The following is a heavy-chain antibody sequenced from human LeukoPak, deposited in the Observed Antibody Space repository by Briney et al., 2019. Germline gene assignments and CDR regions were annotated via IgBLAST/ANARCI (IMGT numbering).Heavy chain of an antibody. J-gene: IGHJ4*02. CDR3: ARAPPGITMVRGANDY. D-gene: IGHD3-10*01. CDR1: GYTFTGYY. V-gene: IGHV1-2*02. CDR2: INPNSGGT. Sequence: GESLKISCKASGYTFTGYYMHWVRQAPGQGLEWMGWINPNSGGTNYAQKFQGRVTMTRDTSISTAYMELSRLRSDDTAVYYCARAPPGITMVRGANDYWGQGTLVTVSS.